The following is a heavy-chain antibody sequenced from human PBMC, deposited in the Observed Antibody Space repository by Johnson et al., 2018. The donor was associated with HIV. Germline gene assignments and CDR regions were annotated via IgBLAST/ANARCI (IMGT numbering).Heavy chain of an antibody. CDR2: ISYDGSNK. CDR3: AKLPGGNSGFVDAFDI. CDR1: GFTFSSYG. V-gene: IGHV3-30*18. D-gene: IGHD4-23*01. Sequence: QMQLVESGGGVVQPGRSLRLSCAASGFTFSSYGMHWVRQAPGKGLEWVAVISYDGSNKYYADSVKGRFTISRDNSKNTLYLQMNSLRAEDTAVYYCAKLPGGNSGFVDAFDIWGQWTMVTVSS. J-gene: IGHJ3*02.